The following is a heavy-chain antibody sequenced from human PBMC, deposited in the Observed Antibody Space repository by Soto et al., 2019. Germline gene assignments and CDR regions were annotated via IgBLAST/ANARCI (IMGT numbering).Heavy chain of an antibody. Sequence: GASVKVSCKASGVTFSSYAISWVRQAPGQGLEWMGGIIPIFGTANYAQKFQGRVTITADESTSTAYMELSSLRSEDTAVYYCASGYSYGYSGYWGQGTLVTVSS. CDR2: IIPIFGTA. D-gene: IGHD5-18*01. V-gene: IGHV1-69*13. J-gene: IGHJ4*02. CDR1: GVTFSSYA. CDR3: ASGYSYGYSGY.